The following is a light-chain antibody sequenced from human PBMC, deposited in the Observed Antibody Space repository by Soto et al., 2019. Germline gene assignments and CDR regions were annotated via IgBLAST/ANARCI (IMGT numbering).Light chain of an antibody. V-gene: IGLV1-40*01. J-gene: IGLJ1*01. CDR1: GSNIGAGYD. Sequence: QSVLTQPASVSGSPGQSITISCTGSGSNIGAGYDVHWYQQLPGTAPKLLIYVNSNRPSGVPDRFSGSKSGTSASLAITGLQPEDEADYYCPSFDNSLSGPYVFGTGTKVTVL. CDR2: VNS. CDR3: PSFDNSLSGPYV.